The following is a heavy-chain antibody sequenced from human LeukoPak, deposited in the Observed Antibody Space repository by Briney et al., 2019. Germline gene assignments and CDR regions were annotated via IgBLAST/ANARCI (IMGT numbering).Heavy chain of an antibody. Sequence: ASVKVSCKASGYTFTGYYMHWVRRAPGQGLEWMGWINPNSGGTNYAQKFQGRVTMTRGTSISTAYMELSRLRSDDTAVYYCARGSSWTEEYYYYYMDVWGKGTTVTVSS. V-gene: IGHV1-2*02. CDR2: INPNSGGT. CDR3: ARGSSWTEEYYYYYMDV. D-gene: IGHD6-13*01. CDR1: GYTFTGYY. J-gene: IGHJ6*03.